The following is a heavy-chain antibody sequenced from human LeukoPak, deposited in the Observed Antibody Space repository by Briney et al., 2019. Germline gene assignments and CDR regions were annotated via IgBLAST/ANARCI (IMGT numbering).Heavy chain of an antibody. Sequence: SETLSLTCTVSGGSISSYYWSWIRQPAGKGLEWIGRIYTSGSTNYNPSLKSRVTMSVDTSKNQFSLKLSSVTAADTTVYYCARERTDYSNLNWFDPWGQGTLVTVSS. D-gene: IGHD4-11*01. CDR3: ARERTDYSNLNWFDP. V-gene: IGHV4-4*07. CDR1: GGSISSYY. J-gene: IGHJ5*02. CDR2: IYTSGST.